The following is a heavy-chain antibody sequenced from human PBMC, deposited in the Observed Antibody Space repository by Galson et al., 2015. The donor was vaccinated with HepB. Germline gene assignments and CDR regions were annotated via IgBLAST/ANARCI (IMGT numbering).Heavy chain of an antibody. D-gene: IGHD3-9*01. Sequence: SLRLSCAASGFTFDNYAMGWVRQAPGKGLEWVSTISVSDGNTYYADSVKGRFTASRDKSKNTLYLLKNSLIAGDTAVYYCARGRRYFDWLLLYYFDVWGPGTLVTVSS. V-gene: IGHV3-23*01. CDR3: ARGRRYFDWLLLYYFDV. J-gene: IGHJ4*02. CDR2: ISVSDGNT. CDR1: GFTFDNYA.